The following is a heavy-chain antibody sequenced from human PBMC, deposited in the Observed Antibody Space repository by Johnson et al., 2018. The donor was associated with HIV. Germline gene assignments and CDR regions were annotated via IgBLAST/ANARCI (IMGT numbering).Heavy chain of an antibody. V-gene: IGHV3-30*04. CDR2: ISYDGSNK. CDR1: GFTFSSYA. J-gene: IGHJ3*02. Sequence: QVHLVESGGGVVQPGRSLRLSCAASGFTFSSYAMHWVRQAPGKGLEWVAVISYDGSNKYYADSVKGRFTISRDNAKNSLYLQMNSLRAEDTALYYCARDRGGPERNYDFWSGYYGGDAFDIWGQGTMVTVSS. CDR3: ARDRGGPERNYDFWSGYYGGDAFDI. D-gene: IGHD3-3*01.